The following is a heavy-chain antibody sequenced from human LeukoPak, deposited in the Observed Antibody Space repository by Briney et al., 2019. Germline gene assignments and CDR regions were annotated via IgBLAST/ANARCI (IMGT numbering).Heavy chain of an antibody. CDR2: INHSGST. V-gene: IGHV4-34*01. CDR3: ARSGYYGSGSYYPRNWFDP. J-gene: IGHJ5*02. CDR1: GGSFSGYY. Sequence: KPSETLSLTCAVYGGSFSGYYWSWIRQPPGKGLEWIGEINHSGSTNYNPSLKSRVTISVDTSKNQLSLKLSSVTAADTAVYYCARSGYYGSGSYYPRNWFDPWGQGTLVTVSS. D-gene: IGHD3-10*01.